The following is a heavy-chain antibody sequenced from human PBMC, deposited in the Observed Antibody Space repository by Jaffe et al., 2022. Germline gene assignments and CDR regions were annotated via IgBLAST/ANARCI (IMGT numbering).Heavy chain of an antibody. Sequence: EVQLVESGGGLVQPGRSLRLSCAASGFTFDDYAMHWVRQAPGKGLEWVSGISWNSGSIGYADSVKGRFTISRDNAKNSLYLQMNSLRAEDTALYYCAKDMAAGYSSGWFGGIFDYWGQGTLVTVSS. V-gene: IGHV3-9*01. CDR2: ISWNSGSI. D-gene: IGHD6-19*01. CDR3: AKDMAAGYSSGWFGGIFDY. J-gene: IGHJ4*02. CDR1: GFTFDDYA.